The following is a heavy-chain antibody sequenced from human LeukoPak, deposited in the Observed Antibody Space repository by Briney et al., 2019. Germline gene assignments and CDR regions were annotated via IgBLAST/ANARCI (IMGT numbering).Heavy chain of an antibody. J-gene: IGHJ4*02. CDR1: EFTFSSYR. V-gene: IGHV3-21*01. CDR3: AKGGYSHFDY. D-gene: IGHD2-21*01. Sequence: GGSLRLSCAASEFTFSSYRMDSVRQAPGKGLEWVASISSGSIEIYYADAVKGRFTISRDNAKNSLYLQMGSPRGEDTAFYSWAKGGYSHFDYWGPGTLVTVSS. CDR2: ISSGSIEI.